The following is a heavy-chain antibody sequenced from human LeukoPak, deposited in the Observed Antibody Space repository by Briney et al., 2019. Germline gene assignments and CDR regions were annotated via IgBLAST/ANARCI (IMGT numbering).Heavy chain of an antibody. Sequence: PSETLSLTCAVYGGSFSGYYWSWIRQPPGKGLEWIGEINHSGSTNYNPSLKSRVTISVDTSKNQFSLKLSSVTAADTAVYYCARRVSSNWYRNYYFDYWGQGTLVTVSS. J-gene: IGHJ4*02. CDR2: INHSGST. CDR1: GGSFSGYY. CDR3: ARRVSSNWYRNYYFDY. V-gene: IGHV4-34*01. D-gene: IGHD6-13*01.